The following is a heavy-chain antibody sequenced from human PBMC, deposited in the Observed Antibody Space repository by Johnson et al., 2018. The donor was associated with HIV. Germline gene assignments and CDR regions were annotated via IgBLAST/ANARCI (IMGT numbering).Heavy chain of an antibody. D-gene: IGHD1-26*01. V-gene: IGHV3-30*02. CDR2: IRYDGTNK. Sequence: QVQLVESGGGVVQPGWSLRLSCAASGFTFSSYGMHWVRQAPGKGLEWVAFIRYDGTNKYSADSVKGRFSISRDDSKSTLYLQMSSLRGEDTAVYYCAKDSQWELPDAFDIWGQGTMVTVSS. J-gene: IGHJ3*02. CDR3: AKDSQWELPDAFDI. CDR1: GFTFSSYG.